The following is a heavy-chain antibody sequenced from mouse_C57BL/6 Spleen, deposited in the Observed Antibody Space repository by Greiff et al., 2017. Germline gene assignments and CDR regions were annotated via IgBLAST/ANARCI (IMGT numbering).Heavy chain of an antibody. V-gene: IGHV5-17*01. J-gene: IGHJ3*01. CDR3: ARPPFAY. Sequence: EVKLVESGGGLVKPGGSLKLSCAASGFTFSDYGMHWVSQAPEKGLEWVAYISSGSSTIYYADTVKGRFTISRDNAKNTLFLQMTSLRSEDAAMYYCARPPFAYWGQGTLVTVSA. CDR1: GFTFSDYG. CDR2: ISSGSSTI.